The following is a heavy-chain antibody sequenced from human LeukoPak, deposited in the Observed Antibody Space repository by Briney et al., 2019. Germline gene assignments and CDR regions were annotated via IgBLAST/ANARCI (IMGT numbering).Heavy chain of an antibody. J-gene: IGHJ4*02. CDR3: ARGFQRGDSPV. CDR1: GFTFSAYS. D-gene: IGHD2-21*02. CDR2: IKKDGSEK. Sequence: GGSLRLSCAPSGFTFSAYSLSWVRQAPGKGLEWVAKIKKDGSEKDYVDSVKGRFTISRDNAKGSLYLQLNSLRAEDTAVYYCARGFQRGDSPVWGQGTLVAVSS. V-gene: IGHV3-7*01.